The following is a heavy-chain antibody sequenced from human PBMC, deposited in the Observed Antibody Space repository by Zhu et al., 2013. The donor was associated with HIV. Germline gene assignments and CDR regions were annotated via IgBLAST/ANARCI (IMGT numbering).Heavy chain of an antibody. V-gene: IGHV1-2*02. CDR3: ARDFDEVRGPRGGMVSTSEY. D-gene: IGHD5-12*01. Sequence: QVQLVQSGAEVKKPGASVKVSCKASGYTFTDFYIHWVRQAPGQGLEWMGWSNPRSGGTNYAQKFQGRVTMTRDTSISTVYMELSRLRSDDTAVYYCARDFDEVRGPRGGMVSTSEYWGQGTLVTVSS. J-gene: IGHJ4*02. CDR1: GYTFTDFY. CDR2: SNPRSGGT.